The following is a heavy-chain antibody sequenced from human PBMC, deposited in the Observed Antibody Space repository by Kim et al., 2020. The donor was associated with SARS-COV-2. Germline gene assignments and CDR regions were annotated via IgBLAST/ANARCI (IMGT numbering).Heavy chain of an antibody. CDR3: ARCPLSMTMVRGMITTTLMGYCNRDA. D-gene: IGHD3-10*01. CDR1: GFNFNSYS. J-gene: IGHJ6*02. V-gene: IGHV3-48*02. Sequence: GGSLRLSCTVSGFNFNSYSMNWVRQAPGKGLEWVSYISSSSSTVYYAGSVRGRFTISRDNAKNSLFLQMNSLRDDDTAVYYCARCPLSMTMVRGMITTTLMGYCNRDAWGQGTTVTVSS. CDR2: ISSSSSTV.